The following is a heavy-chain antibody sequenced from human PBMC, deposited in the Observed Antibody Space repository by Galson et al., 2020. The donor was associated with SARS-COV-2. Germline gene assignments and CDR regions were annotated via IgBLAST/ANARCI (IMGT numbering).Heavy chain of an antibody. V-gene: IGHV3-30*18. CDR2: ISSDGNDK. CDR3: AKDLRRYGDYGWFDP. D-gene: IGHD4-17*01. J-gene: IGHJ5*02. Sequence: TGGSLRLSCAASGFTFSDYGIHWARQAPGKGLEWVAVISSDGNDKYYSDSVKGRFTISRDNSKNTLYLQMNSLRTEDTAVYYCAKDLRRYGDYGWFDPWGQGTLVTVSS. CDR1: GFTFSDYG.